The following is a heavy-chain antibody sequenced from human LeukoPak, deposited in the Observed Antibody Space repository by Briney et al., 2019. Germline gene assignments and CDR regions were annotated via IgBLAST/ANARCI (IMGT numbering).Heavy chain of an antibody. CDR3: ARGGIAAAGPYYYYYMDV. J-gene: IGHJ6*03. CDR1: GGSISSYY. Sequence: PSEPLSLTCTVSGGSISSYYWSWIRQPPGKGLEWIGYIYYSGSTNYNPSLKSRVTISVDTSKNQFSLKLSSVTAADTAVYYCARGGIAAAGPYYYYYMDVWGKGTTVTVSS. CDR2: IYYSGST. V-gene: IGHV4-59*01. D-gene: IGHD6-13*01.